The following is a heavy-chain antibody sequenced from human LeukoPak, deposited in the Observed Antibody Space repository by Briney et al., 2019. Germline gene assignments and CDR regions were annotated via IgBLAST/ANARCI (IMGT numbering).Heavy chain of an antibody. CDR2: IRYDASAE. CDR1: GFTFNTYA. CDR3: ARYDFRSGFYPLDY. D-gene: IGHD3-3*01. J-gene: IGHJ4*02. Sequence: PGGSLRLSCAASGFTFNTYAMHWVRQAPGKGLEWVGFIRYDASAEYYASSVKGRFTISRDNLSNTLYLHMDSLRGDDTAVYYCARYDFRSGFYPLDYSGQGILVTVSS. V-gene: IGHV3-30*02.